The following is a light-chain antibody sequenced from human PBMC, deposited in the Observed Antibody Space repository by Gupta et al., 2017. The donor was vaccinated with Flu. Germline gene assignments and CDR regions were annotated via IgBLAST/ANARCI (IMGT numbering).Light chain of an antibody. CDR3: LQRYDVTWN. CDR2: AAS. V-gene: IGKV1-39*01. Sequence: PSSLSASVGDRVTITCRAGQYINNFLNRYHQKPGKAPKLLIYAASIWQRGVPSRFSGRRSGADFTLTITSRRPEDFATYYCLQRYDVTWNFGQGS. J-gene: IGKJ1*01. CDR1: QYINNF.